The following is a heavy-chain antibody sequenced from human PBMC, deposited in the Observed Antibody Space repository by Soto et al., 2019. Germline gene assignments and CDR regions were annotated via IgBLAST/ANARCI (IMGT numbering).Heavy chain of an antibody. Sequence: GGSLRLSCAASGFTFSSYAMSWVRQAPGKGLEWVSAISGSGGSTYYADSVKGRFTISRDNSKNTLYLQMNSLRAEDTAVYYCAKESQQVGRGPPPLFDYWGQGTLVTVSS. J-gene: IGHJ4*02. CDR2: ISGSGGST. D-gene: IGHD6-13*01. CDR3: AKESQQVGRGPPPLFDY. V-gene: IGHV3-23*01. CDR1: GFTFSSYA.